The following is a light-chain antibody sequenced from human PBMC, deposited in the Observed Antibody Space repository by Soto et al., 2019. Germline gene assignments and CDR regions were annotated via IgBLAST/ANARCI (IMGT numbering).Light chain of an antibody. CDR2: KAP. Sequence: DIQMTQSPSTLSASGGDRVTITCRASQTIYSWLAWYQHKPGKAPKLLIYKAPSLDSVVPSRFSGSGSGTEFTLTISSLQPDDFATYYCQQYNSYWTFGQGTKVQIK. CDR3: QQYNSYWT. V-gene: IGKV1-5*03. CDR1: QTIYSW. J-gene: IGKJ1*01.